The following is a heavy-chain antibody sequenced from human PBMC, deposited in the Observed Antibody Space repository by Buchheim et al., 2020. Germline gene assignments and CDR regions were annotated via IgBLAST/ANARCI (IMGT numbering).Heavy chain of an antibody. Sequence: QVQLVESGGGVVQPGRSLRLSCSASGFTFDSYGMHWVRQAPGKGLVWVASLSFDGTVPYSAFSLKGRFTISLAHFQSPVFFQMKNLRPTDTAVYFCAKDPYSSSWLPEYWGQGT. V-gene: IGHV3-30*18. CDR3: AKDPYSSSWLPEY. D-gene: IGHD6-13*01. CDR1: GFTFDSYG. CDR2: LSFDGTVP. J-gene: IGHJ4*02.